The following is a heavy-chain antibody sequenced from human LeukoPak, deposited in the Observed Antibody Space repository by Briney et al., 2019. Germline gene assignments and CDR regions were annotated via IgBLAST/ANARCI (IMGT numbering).Heavy chain of an antibody. CDR1: TLSSSDYW. D-gene: IGHD3-3*01. CDR2: VQSDGSRP. J-gene: IGHJ4*02. CDR3: ARVFGVAALGDLRNDY. V-gene: IGHV3-74*01. Sequence: QPARSLTLACLVATLSSSDYWTHCDRHAPGKGLVLVSRVQSDGSRPTYADSVKGRFSISRDNAKNTLYLQMNSLRAEDTAVYYCARVFGVAALGDLRNDYWGQGTLVTVSS.